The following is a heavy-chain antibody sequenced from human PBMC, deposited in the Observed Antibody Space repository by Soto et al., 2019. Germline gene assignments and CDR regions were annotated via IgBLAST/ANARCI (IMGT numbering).Heavy chain of an antibody. Sequence: EVQLVESGGGLVQPGGSLRLSCTASGFTFSDSWMTWVRQAPGKGLEWVARIKPDESEKKYADSVKGRFSISRDNAKNSMDLKMDSLRGEDTAVYYCVRGGSNYASWGQGTLVTVSS. J-gene: IGHJ5*02. CDR2: IKPDESEK. CDR1: GFTFSDSW. CDR3: VRGGSNYAS. D-gene: IGHD4-4*01. V-gene: IGHV3-7*01.